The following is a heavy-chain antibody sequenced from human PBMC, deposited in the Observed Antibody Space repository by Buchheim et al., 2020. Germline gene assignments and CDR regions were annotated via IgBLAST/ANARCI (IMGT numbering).Heavy chain of an antibody. CDR3: ASDYYYDSSGYGSPPGIFDY. Sequence: QVQLQESGPGLVKPSETLSLTCTVSGGSISSYYWSWIRQPAGKGLEWIGRIYTSGSTNYNPSLKSRVTMSVDPSKNQFSLKLSSVTAADTAVYYCASDYYYDSSGYGSPPGIFDYWGQGTL. CDR1: GGSISSYY. J-gene: IGHJ4*02. V-gene: IGHV4-4*07. D-gene: IGHD3-22*01. CDR2: IYTSGST.